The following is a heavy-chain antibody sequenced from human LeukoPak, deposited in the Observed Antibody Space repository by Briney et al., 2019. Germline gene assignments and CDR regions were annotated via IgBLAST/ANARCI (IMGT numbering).Heavy chain of an antibody. CDR2: ISGSGGST. Sequence: GGSLRLSCAASGFTFSSYAMSWVRQAPGKGLEWVSAISGSGGSTYYADSVKGRFTISRDNSKNTLYLQVNSLRAEDTAVYYCAKGNIVLMVYATFDYWGQGTLVTVSS. D-gene: IGHD2-8*01. CDR3: AKGNIVLMVYATFDY. CDR1: GFTFSSYA. J-gene: IGHJ4*02. V-gene: IGHV3-23*01.